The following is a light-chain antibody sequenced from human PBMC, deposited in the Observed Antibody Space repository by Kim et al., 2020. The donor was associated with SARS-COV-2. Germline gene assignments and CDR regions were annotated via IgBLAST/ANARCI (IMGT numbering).Light chain of an antibody. CDR1: SCDVGNYNY. V-gene: IGLV2-14*03. Sequence: QAITTSSTGTSCDVGNYNYVSWYQHHPGEAPKLMIYDVTKRPSGVSNRFFGSKSGNTASLTISGLQTEDEAYYYCCSYASSSTLIFGGGTQLTVL. CDR3: CSYASSSTLI. J-gene: IGLJ2*01. CDR2: DVT.